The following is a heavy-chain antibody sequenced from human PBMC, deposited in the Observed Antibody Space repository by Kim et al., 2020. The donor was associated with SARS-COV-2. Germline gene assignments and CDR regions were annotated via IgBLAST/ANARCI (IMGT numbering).Heavy chain of an antibody. CDR1: GGSFSGYY. D-gene: IGHD3-16*01. Sequence: SETLSLTCAVYGGSFSGYYWSWIRQPPGKGLEWIGEINHSGSTNYNPSLKSRVTISVDTSKNQFSLKLSSVTAADTAVYYCATWRSATGGWFDPWGQGTLVTVSS. V-gene: IGHV4-34*01. CDR3: ATWRSATGGWFDP. J-gene: IGHJ5*02. CDR2: INHSGST.